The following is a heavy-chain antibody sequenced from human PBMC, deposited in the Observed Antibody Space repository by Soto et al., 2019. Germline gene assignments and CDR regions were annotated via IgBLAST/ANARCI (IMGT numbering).Heavy chain of an antibody. Sequence: PGGSLRLSCAASGFTFSSYVMSWVRQAPGKGLEWVSAISGSGGNTYYADSVKGRFTISRDNSKNTLFLQMNSLRAEDTALYFCAKEMGDYYDSSGSWSDPWGQGTLVTVSS. V-gene: IGHV3-23*01. CDR3: AKEMGDYYDSSGSWSDP. CDR1: GFTFSSYV. CDR2: ISGSGGNT. J-gene: IGHJ5*02. D-gene: IGHD3-22*01.